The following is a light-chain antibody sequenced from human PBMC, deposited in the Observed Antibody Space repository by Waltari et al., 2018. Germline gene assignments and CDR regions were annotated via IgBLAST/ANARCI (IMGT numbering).Light chain of an antibody. J-gene: IGLJ3*02. Sequence: QSALTQPASVSGSPGPSITLSCTGTSSDVGSYNYVPWYQQRPGKAPKLLIYEVNKRPSGASNRFAGSKSGNTASLTISGLQAEDEADYHCCSYAGSSTFVVFGGGTKVTVL. CDR2: EVN. V-gene: IGLV2-23*02. CDR1: SSDVGSYNY. CDR3: CSYAGSSTFVV.